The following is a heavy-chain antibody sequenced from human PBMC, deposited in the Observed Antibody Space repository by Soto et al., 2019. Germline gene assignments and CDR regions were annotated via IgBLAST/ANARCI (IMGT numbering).Heavy chain of an antibody. CDR3: AKEGGYDFWSGYSPINWFDP. CDR1: GFTFSSYA. Sequence: LRLSCAASGFTFSSYAMSWVRQAPGKGLEWVSAISGSGGSTYYADSVKGRFTISRDNSKNTLYLQMNSLRAEDTAVYYCAKEGGYDFWSGYSPINWFDPWGQGTLVTVSS. CDR2: ISGSGGST. V-gene: IGHV3-23*01. D-gene: IGHD3-3*01. J-gene: IGHJ5*02.